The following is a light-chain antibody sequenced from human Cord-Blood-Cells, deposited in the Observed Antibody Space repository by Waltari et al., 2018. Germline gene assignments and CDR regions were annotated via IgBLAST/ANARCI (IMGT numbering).Light chain of an antibody. Sequence: DIQMTQSPSSLSASVGDRVTITCRASQSISSYLNWYQQKPGKAPKLLIYAASSLQSGVPSRFSCSGSGTDFTLTISSLQPEDFATYYCQQRYSTPPTFGGGTKVEIK. V-gene: IGKV1-39*01. J-gene: IGKJ4*01. CDR3: QQRYSTPPT. CDR2: AAS. CDR1: QSISSY.